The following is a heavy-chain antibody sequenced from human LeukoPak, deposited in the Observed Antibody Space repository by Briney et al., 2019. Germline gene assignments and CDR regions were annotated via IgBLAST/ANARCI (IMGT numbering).Heavy chain of an antibody. V-gene: IGHV3-23*01. CDR1: GFTFSSYA. J-gene: IGHJ4*02. CDR3: AKDRPNYYDSSGHYYRRDGDY. Sequence: GGSLRLSCAASGFTFSSYAMSWVRQAPGKGLEWVSSVSGSGGYTYYAGSVKGRFTISRDNSKNTLYLQMNSLRAEDTAIYYCAKDRPNYYDSSGHYYRRDGDYSGQGTLVTVSS. D-gene: IGHD3-22*01. CDR2: VSGSGGYT.